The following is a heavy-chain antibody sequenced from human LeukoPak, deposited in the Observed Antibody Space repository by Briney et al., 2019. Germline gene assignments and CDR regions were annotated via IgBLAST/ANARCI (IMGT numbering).Heavy chain of an antibody. J-gene: IGHJ4*02. CDR1: GFTFSGSA. V-gene: IGHV3-73*01. D-gene: IGHD3-10*01. Sequence: AGGSLTLSCAASGFTFSGSAMHWVRQASGKGLEWVGRIRSKDNSYATEYVASVKGRFTITRDDSKNTEYMQMNSLKTEDTAGYYCTRREYYGSGSYFRDYWGQGTLVTVSS. CDR3: TRREYYGSGSYFRDY. CDR2: IRSKDNSYAT.